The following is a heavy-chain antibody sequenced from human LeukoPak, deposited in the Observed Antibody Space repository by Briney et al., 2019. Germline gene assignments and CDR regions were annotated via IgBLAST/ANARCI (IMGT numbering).Heavy chain of an antibody. CDR1: GFSFTTSQVG. CDR3: AHRSSGFTSGWDNCYFDN. Sequence: SGPTLVNPTQTLTLTCTFSGFSFTTSQVGVGWIRQPPGKALEWLGVIYWDDDKRYSPSLRNRLAITKDTSKNQVVLTMTNMDPADTATYYCAHRSSGFTSGWDNCYFDNWAPGILVTVSS. D-gene: IGHD6-19*01. V-gene: IGHV2-5*02. CDR2: IYWDDDK. J-gene: IGHJ4*03.